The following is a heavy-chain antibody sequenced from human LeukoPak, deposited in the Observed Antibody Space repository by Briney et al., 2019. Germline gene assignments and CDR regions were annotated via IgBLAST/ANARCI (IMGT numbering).Heavy chain of an antibody. J-gene: IGHJ4*02. CDR2: IYHSGST. Sequence: SETLSLTCAVSGGSISSSNWWSWVRQPPGKGLEWIGEIYHSGSTNYNPSLKSRVTISVDKSKNQFSLKLSSVTAADTAVYYCARTCSGSYQPYFDYWGQGTLVTVSS. CDR3: ARTCSGSYQPYFDY. CDR1: GGSISSSNW. V-gene: IGHV4-4*02. D-gene: IGHD1-26*01.